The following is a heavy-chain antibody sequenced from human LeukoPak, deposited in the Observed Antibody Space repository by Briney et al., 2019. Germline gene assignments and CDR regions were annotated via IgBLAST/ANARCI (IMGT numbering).Heavy chain of an antibody. CDR2: IYSGGST. CDR3: ARSVGATMRKNLYFDY. J-gene: IGHJ4*02. D-gene: IGHD1-26*01. V-gene: IGHV3-53*01. Sequence: GGSLRLSCAVSGFTVSSNYMSWVRQAPGKGLGWVSLIYSGGSTYYADSVKGRFTVSRDNSKNTLDLQMNSLRAEDTAVYYCARSVGATMRKNLYFDYWGQGTLVTVSS. CDR1: GFTVSSNY.